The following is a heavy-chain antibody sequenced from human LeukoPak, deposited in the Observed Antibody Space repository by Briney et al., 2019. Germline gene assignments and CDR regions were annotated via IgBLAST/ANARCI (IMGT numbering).Heavy chain of an antibody. CDR2: ISYDGSNK. CDR1: GFTFSSYW. D-gene: IGHD3-22*01. Sequence: HPGGSLRLSCAASGFTFSSYWMSWVRQAPGKGLEWVAVISYDGSNKYYADSVKGRFTISRDNSKNTLYLQMNSLRAEDTAVYYCAKGPRLGAFDIWGQGTMVTVSS. V-gene: IGHV3-30*18. CDR3: AKGPRLGAFDI. J-gene: IGHJ3*02.